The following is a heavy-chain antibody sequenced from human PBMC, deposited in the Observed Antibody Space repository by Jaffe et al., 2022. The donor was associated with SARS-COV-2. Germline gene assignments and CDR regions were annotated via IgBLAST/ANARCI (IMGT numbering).Heavy chain of an antibody. CDR1: GFSLSNARMG. CDR2: IFSNDEK. Sequence: QVTLKESGPVLVKPTETLTLTCTVSGFSLSNARMGVSWIRQPPGKALEWLAHIFSNDEKSYSTSLKSRLTISKDTSKSQVVLTMTNMDPVDTATYYCARMPEGYQLLYVDYYYGMDVWGQGTTVTVSS. V-gene: IGHV2-26*01. CDR3: ARMPEGYQLLYVDYYYGMDV. D-gene: IGHD2-2*02. J-gene: IGHJ6*02.